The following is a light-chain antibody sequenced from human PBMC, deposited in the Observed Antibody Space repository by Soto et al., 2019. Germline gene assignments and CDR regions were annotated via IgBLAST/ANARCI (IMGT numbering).Light chain of an antibody. V-gene: IGKV1-17*03. Sequence: DIQMTQSPSAISASVGDRFTITCRASQGISNYLAWFQQKPGKVPKRLIYAASSLQSGVPSRFNGSGSGTEFTLTISSLQPDDFATYYCQQYNSWTFGQGTKVDIK. CDR3: QQYNSWT. CDR1: QGISNY. J-gene: IGKJ1*01. CDR2: AAS.